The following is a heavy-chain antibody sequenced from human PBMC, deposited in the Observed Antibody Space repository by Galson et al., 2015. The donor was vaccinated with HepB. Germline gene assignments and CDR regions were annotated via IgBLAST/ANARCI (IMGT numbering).Heavy chain of an antibody. V-gene: IGHV4-59*08. CDR1: GGSISSYY. D-gene: IGHD1-26*01. J-gene: IGHJ2*01. CDR2: IYYSGST. Sequence: ETLSLTCTVSGGSISSYYWSWIRQPPGKGLEWIGYIYYSGSTNYNPSLKSRVTISVDTSKNQFSLKLSSVTAADTAVYYCARRSGSRGWYFDLWGRGTLVTVSS. CDR3: ARRSGSRGWYFDL.